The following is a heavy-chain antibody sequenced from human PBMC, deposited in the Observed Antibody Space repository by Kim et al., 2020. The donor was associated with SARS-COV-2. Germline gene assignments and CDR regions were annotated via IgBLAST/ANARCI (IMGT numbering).Heavy chain of an antibody. V-gene: IGHV3-49*02. J-gene: IGHJ6*02. Sequence: VKGRFTISRDDSKSIAYLQMNSLKTEDTAVYYCTRDSITIFGVGYYGMDVWGQGTTVTVSS. D-gene: IGHD3-3*01. CDR3: TRDSITIFGVGYYGMDV.